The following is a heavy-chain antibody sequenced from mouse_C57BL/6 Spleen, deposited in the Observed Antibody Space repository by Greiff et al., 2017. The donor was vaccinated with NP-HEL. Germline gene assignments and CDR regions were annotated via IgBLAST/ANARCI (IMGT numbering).Heavy chain of an antibody. CDR2: INYDGSST. CDR1: GFTFSDYY. Sequence: EVKVVESEGGLVQPGSSMKLSCTASGFTFSDYYMAWVRQVPEKGLEWVANINYDGSSTYYLDSLKSRFIISRDNAKNILYLQMSSLKSEDTATYYCARDNYYGSRDRYIEVWGTGTTVTVSS. CDR3: ARDNYYGSRDRYIEV. V-gene: IGHV5-16*01. D-gene: IGHD1-1*01. J-gene: IGHJ1*03.